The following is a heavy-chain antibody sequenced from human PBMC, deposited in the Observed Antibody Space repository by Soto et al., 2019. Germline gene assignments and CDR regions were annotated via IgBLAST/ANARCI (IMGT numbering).Heavy chain of an antibody. V-gene: IGHV1-46*01. CDR1: GYTFTSYY. Sequence: QVQLVQSGAEVKKPGASVKVSCKASGYTFTSYYMHWVRQAPGQGLEWMGIINPSGGSTSYAQKFQGRGXXPXDXXTSTVYMELSSLRSEDTAVYYCARADDYGDCYFDYWGQGTLVTVSS. CDR2: INPSGGST. CDR3: ARADDYGDCYFDY. D-gene: IGHD4-17*01. J-gene: IGHJ4*02.